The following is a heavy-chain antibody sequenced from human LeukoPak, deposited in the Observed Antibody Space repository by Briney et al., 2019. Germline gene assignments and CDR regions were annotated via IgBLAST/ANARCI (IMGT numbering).Heavy chain of an antibody. Sequence: GGSLRLSCAASGFTFSNYVIHWVRQAPGKGLEWVALISYDGSDRYYADSVKGRFTIPRDNSKNTLYLQVNSLRPEDTAVYYCARGGLYTSSSHFDYWGQGTLVTVSS. J-gene: IGHJ4*02. CDR2: ISYDGSDR. CDR3: ARGGLYTSSSHFDY. CDR1: GFTFSNYV. D-gene: IGHD6-6*01. V-gene: IGHV3-30-3*01.